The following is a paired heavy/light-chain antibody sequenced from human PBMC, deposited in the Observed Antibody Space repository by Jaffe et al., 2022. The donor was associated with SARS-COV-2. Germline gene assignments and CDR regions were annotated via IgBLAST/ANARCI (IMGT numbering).Heavy chain of an antibody. CDR3: VRGQSYFRV. V-gene: IGHV3-7*03. CDR2: IKEVGGEK. Sequence: EVQVVESGGGLVQPGGSLRLSCAASGFTLSSYWMTWVRQAPGKGLEWVANIKEVGGEKYYVDSAKGRFTISRDNAKNSLYLQMNSLRAEDTAVYYCVRGQSYFRVWGQGTLVIVSS. CDR1: GFTLSSYW. J-gene: IGHJ4*02. D-gene: IGHD3-10*01.
Light chain of an antibody. J-gene: IGKJ1*01. V-gene: IGKV1-39*01. CDR2: IAS. CDR3: QQYYSIPRT. CDR1: QSIGAS. Sequence: DIQMTQSPSSLSASVGDRVTITCRASQSIGASLNWYQQKVGKAPKLLIHIASNLESGVPSRFSGSGSGTDFALTIDSLQPEDFATYYCQQYYSIPRTFGQGTKVEI.